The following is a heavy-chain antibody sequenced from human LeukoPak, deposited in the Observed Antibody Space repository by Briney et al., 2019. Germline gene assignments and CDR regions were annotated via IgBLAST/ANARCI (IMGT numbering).Heavy chain of an antibody. V-gene: IGHV4-31*03. CDR1: GGSISSGGYY. D-gene: IGHD5-24*01. J-gene: IGHJ4*02. CDR3: ASHRDGYNEYYFDY. CDR2: IYYSGST. Sequence: PSQTLSLTCTVSGGSISSGGYYWSWIRQHPGKGLEWIGYIYYSGSTYYNPSLKSRVTISVDTSKNQFSLKLSSVTAADTAVYYCASHRDGYNEYYFDYWGQGTLVTVSS.